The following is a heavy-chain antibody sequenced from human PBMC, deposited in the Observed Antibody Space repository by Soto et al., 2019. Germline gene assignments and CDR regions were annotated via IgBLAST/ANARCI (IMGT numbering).Heavy chain of an antibody. V-gene: IGHV1-18*01. CDR1: GYTFTSYG. D-gene: IGHD3-10*01. CDR3: ARDMVRGVHTLYYYYYGMDV. CDR2: ISAYNGNT. Sequence: QVQLVQSGAEVKKPGASVKVSCKASGYTFTSYGISWVRQAPGQGLEWMGWISAYNGNTNYAQKLQGRDTMTTDTPTSTAYMELRSLRSDDTAVYYCARDMVRGVHTLYYYYYGMDVWGQGTTVTVSS. J-gene: IGHJ6*02.